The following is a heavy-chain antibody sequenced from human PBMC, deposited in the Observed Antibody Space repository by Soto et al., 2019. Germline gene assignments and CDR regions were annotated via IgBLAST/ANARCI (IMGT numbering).Heavy chain of an antibody. CDR1: GFTFSSYA. D-gene: IGHD3-3*01. CDR2: ISGSGGST. V-gene: IGHV3-23*01. J-gene: IGHJ5*02. Sequence: SLRLSCAASGFTFSSYAMSWVRQAPGKGLEWVSAISGSGGSTYYADSVKGRFTISRDNSKNTLYLQMNSLRAEDTAVYYCAKSKYDFWSGPIGGWFDPWGQGTLVTVSS. CDR3: AKSKYDFWSGPIGGWFDP.